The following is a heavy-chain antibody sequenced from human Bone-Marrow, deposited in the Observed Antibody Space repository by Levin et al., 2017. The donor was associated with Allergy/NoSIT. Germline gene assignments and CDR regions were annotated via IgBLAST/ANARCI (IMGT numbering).Heavy chain of an antibody. D-gene: IGHD3-3*01. J-gene: IGHJ6*03. CDR3: ARGRADDFWGCSYGPGYSYYYMDV. V-gene: IGHV4-34*01. CDR1: GGSFSGYY. CDR2: INHRGNT. Sequence: SQTLSLTCAVHGGSFSGYYWSWIRQPPGKGLEWIGEINHRGNTKSNPSLKSRVTISVDTSKNQFSLKLSSVTAADTAVYYCARGRADDFWGCSYGPGYSYYYMDVRGKGATGPVTS.